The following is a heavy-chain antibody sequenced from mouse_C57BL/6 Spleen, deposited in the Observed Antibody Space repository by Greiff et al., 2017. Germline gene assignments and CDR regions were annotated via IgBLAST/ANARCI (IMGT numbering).Heavy chain of an antibody. V-gene: IGHV3-6*01. CDR2: ISYDGSN. J-gene: IGHJ3*01. CDR1: GYSITSGYY. Sequence: EVHLVESGPGLVKPSQSLSLTCSVTGYSITSGYYWNWIRQFPGNKLEWMGYISYDGSNNYNPSLKNRISITRDTSKNQFFLKLNSVTTEDTATYYCAGVGDYYGSRAAWFAYWGQGTLVTVSA. D-gene: IGHD1-1*01. CDR3: AGVGDYYGSRAAWFAY.